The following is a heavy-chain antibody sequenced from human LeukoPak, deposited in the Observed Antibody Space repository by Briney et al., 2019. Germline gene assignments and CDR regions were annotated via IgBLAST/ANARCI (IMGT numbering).Heavy chain of an antibody. J-gene: IGHJ4*02. CDR1: GFTVDSNY. CDR3: AMGGYDCALYFDY. V-gene: IGHV3-66*01. CDR2: IYSGGST. D-gene: IGHD3-16*01. Sequence: PGGSLRLTCSASGFTVDSNYMSWVRQPQGKGLEWVSVIYSGGSTYYADSVKGRFTISRDNSKNTLYLQMNSLRAEDTAVYYCAMGGYDCALYFDYWGQGTLVTVSS.